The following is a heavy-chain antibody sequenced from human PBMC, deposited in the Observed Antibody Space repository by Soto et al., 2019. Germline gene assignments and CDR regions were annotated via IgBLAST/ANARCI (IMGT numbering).Heavy chain of an antibody. J-gene: IGHJ6*02. Sequence: SVKVSCKASGGTFSSYAISWVRQAPGQGREWMGGIIPIFVTANYAQKFQGRVTITANESTSTAYMELSSLRSEDTAVYYCARASSSWYGGDYFYYYGMDVWGQGTTVTVSS. CDR3: ARASSSWYGGDYFYYYGMDV. V-gene: IGHV1-69*13. CDR1: GGTFSSYA. D-gene: IGHD6-13*01. CDR2: IIPIFVTA.